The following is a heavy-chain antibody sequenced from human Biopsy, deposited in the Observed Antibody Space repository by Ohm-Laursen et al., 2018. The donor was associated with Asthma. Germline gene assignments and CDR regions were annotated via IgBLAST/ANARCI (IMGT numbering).Heavy chain of an antibody. CDR1: GGSTNNFY. CDR2: VHYSGCT. J-gene: IGHJ4*01. V-gene: IGHV4-59*12. CDR3: ARGVDRVAGLLDHFDF. D-gene: IGHD5-12*01. Sequence: SDTLSLTCTVSGGSTNNFYWSWTLQPPGKGLVSIGHVHYSGCTNYNLSLKGRVTISIVASKNQFSLKMTSVTAADMAVNYCARGVDRVAGLLDHFDFWGHGTLVTVSS.